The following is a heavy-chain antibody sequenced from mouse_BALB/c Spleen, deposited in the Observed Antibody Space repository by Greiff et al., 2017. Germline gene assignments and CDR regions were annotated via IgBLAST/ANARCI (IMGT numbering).Heavy chain of an antibody. CDR2: ISYSGST. D-gene: IGHD1-1*01. J-gene: IGHJ1*01. CDR1: GYSITSDYA. Sequence: DVKLQESGPGLVKPSQSLSLTCTVTGYSITSDYAWNWIRQFPGNKLEWMGYISYSGSTSYNPSLKSRISITRDTSKNQFFLQLNSVTTEDTATYYCARTIYYGSSYRYFDVWGAGTTVTVSS. V-gene: IGHV3-2*02. CDR3: ARTIYYGSSYRYFDV.